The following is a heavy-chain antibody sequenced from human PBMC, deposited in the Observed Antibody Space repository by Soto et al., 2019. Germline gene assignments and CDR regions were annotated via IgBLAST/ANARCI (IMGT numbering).Heavy chain of an antibody. V-gene: IGHV3-30-3*01. CDR2: VSYDGTKQ. D-gene: IGHD3-22*01. CDR1: GFTFSHYA. CDR3: ARDRVYYYDSSGYYNFDF. J-gene: IGHJ4*02. Sequence: QVQLVESGGGVVQPGRSLRVSCAASGFTFSHYAMHWVRQAPGKGLEWVAVVSYDGTKQFYADSVKGRFTISRDSSKSTLYLQMNNLRDEDMAVYYCARDRVYYYDSSGYYNFDFWGQGTLVTVSS.